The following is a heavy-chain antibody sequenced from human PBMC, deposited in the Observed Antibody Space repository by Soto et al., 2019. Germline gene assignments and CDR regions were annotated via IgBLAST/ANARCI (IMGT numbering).Heavy chain of an antibody. CDR3: ARDLTTVTTSFGY. CDR2: INASNGNT. CDR1: GYTFTGYY. V-gene: IGHV1-3*01. D-gene: IGHD4-17*01. Sequence: ASVKVSCKASGYTFTGYYMHWVRQAPGQGLEWMGWINASNGNTKYSQKFQGRVTITRDTSASTAYMELSSLRSEDTAVYYCARDLTTVTTSFGYWGQGTQVTVSS. J-gene: IGHJ4*02.